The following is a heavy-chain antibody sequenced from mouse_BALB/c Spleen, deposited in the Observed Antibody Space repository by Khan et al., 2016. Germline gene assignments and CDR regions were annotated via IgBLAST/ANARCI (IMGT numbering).Heavy chain of an antibody. D-gene: IGHD4-1*01. CDR2: ISYSGST. J-gene: IGHJ1*01. Sequence: EVQLQESGPGLVKPSQSLSLTCTVTGYSITSDYAWNWIRQFPGNKLEWMGYISYSGSTSYNPSLKSRISITRDTSKNQFFLLLNSVTSEDTSTNYCARGGNWGVGCFDVWGAGTTVTVSS. CDR1: GYSITSDYA. V-gene: IGHV3-2*02. CDR3: ARGGNWGVGCFDV.